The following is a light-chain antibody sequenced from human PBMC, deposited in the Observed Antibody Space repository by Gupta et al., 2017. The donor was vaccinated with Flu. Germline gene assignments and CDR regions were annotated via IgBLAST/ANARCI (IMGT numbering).Light chain of an antibody. CDR3: CSYSGSSTLL. V-gene: IGLV2-11*01. J-gene: IGLJ2*01. CDR1: SSDVGGYNY. CDR2: DVT. Sequence: QSVLTQPRSVSGSPGQSVTISCTGTSSDVGGYNYVSWYQQHPGKAPKLVIYDVTERPSGVPDRFSASKSGNTASLTISGLQAEEEAHYYCCSYSGSSTLLFGGGTKLTVL.